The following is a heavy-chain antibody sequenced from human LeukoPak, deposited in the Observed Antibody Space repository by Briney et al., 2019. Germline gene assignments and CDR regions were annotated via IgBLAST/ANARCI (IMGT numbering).Heavy chain of an antibody. CDR1: GFTFTTYA. V-gene: IGHV3-23*01. D-gene: IGHD2-8*02. CDR2: ITGSGSST. CDR3: ATYRQVLLPFES. J-gene: IGHJ4*02. Sequence: GGSLRLSCAVSGFTFTTYAMSWVRQAPGKGLEWVSSITGSGSSTYYADSVKGRFTISRDSSKHTLYLQMNSLRAEDTAIYYCATYRQVLLPFESWGQGTLVTVSS.